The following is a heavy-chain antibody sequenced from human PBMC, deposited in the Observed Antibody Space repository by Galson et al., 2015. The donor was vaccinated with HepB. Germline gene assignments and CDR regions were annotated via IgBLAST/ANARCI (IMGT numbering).Heavy chain of an antibody. CDR1: GFSFSRYA. D-gene: IGHD3-22*01. V-gene: IGHV3-23*01. CDR3: AKGDSNFDDSGYYPLNDYYYGMDV. CDR2: TIASSQTT. Sequence: SLRVSCAASGFSFSRYAMSWVRQAPGKGLEWVSITIASSQTTYYSDFVKGRFTITRDNSKDMLYLQMNSLRVDDTALYYCAKGDSNFDDSGYYPLNDYYYGMDVWGQGTTVTVSS. J-gene: IGHJ6*02.